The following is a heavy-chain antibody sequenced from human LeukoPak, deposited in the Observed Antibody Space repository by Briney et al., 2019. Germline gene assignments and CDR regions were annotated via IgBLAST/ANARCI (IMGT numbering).Heavy chain of an antibody. V-gene: IGHV3-30-3*01. CDR1: GLTFSSYA. CDR2: ISYDGSKK. Sequence: GGSLRLSCAASGLTFSSYAMHWVRQAPGKGLEWVAVISYDGSKKYYADSVKGRFTISRDNSKNTLYLQMNSLRAEDTAVYYCATYCSGGSCRGAFDIWGQGTMVTVSS. D-gene: IGHD2-15*01. J-gene: IGHJ3*02. CDR3: ATYCSGGSCRGAFDI.